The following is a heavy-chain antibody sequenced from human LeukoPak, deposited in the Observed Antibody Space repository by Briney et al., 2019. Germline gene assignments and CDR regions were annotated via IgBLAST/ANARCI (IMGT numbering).Heavy chain of an antibody. CDR1: GFTFSTYA. J-gene: IGHJ3*02. CDR3: ARDRAVVTPDAFDI. Sequence: GGSLRLSCAASGFTFSTYAMSWVRQAPGKGLEWVAVIWYDGSNKYYADSVKGRFTISRDNSKNTLYLQVNSLRAEDTAVYYCARDRAVVTPDAFDIWGQGTMVTVSS. CDR2: IWYDGSNK. V-gene: IGHV3-33*08. D-gene: IGHD4-23*01.